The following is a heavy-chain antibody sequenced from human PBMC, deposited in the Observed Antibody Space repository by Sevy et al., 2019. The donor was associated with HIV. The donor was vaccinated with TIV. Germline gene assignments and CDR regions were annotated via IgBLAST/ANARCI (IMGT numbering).Heavy chain of an antibody. D-gene: IGHD2-2*01. Sequence: GGSLRLSCGASGFTFSRYSMNWVRQAPGKGLEWVSYISSSGHYIQYADSVRGRFTISRDNARDSLDLQMNSLRAEDTAVYFCVRWDSSTSGNWFDPWGQRTLVTVSS. CDR2: ISSSGHYI. CDR3: VRWDSSTSGNWFDP. V-gene: IGHV3-21*01. CDR1: GFTFSRYS. J-gene: IGHJ5*02.